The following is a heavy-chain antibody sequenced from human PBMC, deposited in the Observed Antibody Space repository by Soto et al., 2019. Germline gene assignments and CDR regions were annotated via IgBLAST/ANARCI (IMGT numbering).Heavy chain of an antibody. V-gene: IGHV4-39*01. CDR1: GVSISDSSYY. CDR3: ARHGSS. CDR2: IYYSGQT. J-gene: IGHJ5*02. Sequence: SETLSLTCSVSGVSISDSSYYWGWIRQPPGKGLQWIGSIYYSGQTYYNPSLKSRVTISIDRSKNQISLNLTSVTATDTAFYYCARHGSSWGQGTLVTVSS.